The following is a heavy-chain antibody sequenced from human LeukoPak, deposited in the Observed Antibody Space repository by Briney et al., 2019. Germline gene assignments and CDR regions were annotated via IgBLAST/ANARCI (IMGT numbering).Heavy chain of an antibody. Sequence: PSETLSLTCAVSGGSISSGGYSWSWIRQPPGKGLEWIGYIYHSGSTYYNPSLKSRVTISVDRSKNQFSLRLSSVTAADTAVYYCATDPGSGYFRWGQGTLVTVSS. CDR2: IYHSGST. CDR3: ATDPGSGYFR. CDR1: GGSISSGGYS. J-gene: IGHJ4*02. V-gene: IGHV4-30-2*01. D-gene: IGHD3-22*01.